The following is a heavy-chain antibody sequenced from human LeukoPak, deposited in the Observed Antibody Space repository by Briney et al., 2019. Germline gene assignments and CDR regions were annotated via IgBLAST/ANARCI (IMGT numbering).Heavy chain of an antibody. CDR2: ISGSGGST. Sequence: GGSLRLSCAASGFTSSSSAMSWVRQAPGKGLEWVSAISGSGGSTYYADSVKGRFTISRDNSKNTLYLQMNSLRAEDTAVYYCARIAAAFDAFDIWGQGTMVTVSS. CDR1: GFTSSSSA. CDR3: ARIAAAFDAFDI. D-gene: IGHD6-13*01. V-gene: IGHV3-23*01. J-gene: IGHJ3*02.